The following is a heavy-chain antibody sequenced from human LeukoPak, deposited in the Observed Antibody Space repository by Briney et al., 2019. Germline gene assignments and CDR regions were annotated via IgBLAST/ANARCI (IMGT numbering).Heavy chain of an antibody. CDR2: IYPGDSDT. CDR3: ARSDSSSWYGNDFDY. J-gene: IGHJ4*02. Sequence: GESLKISCKGSGYSFTSYWIGWVRQMPGKDLEWMGIIYPGDSDTRYSPSFQGQVTISADKSISTAYLQWSSLKASDTAMYYCARSDSSSWYGNDFDYWGQGTLVTVSS. CDR1: GYSFTSYW. D-gene: IGHD6-13*01. V-gene: IGHV5-51*01.